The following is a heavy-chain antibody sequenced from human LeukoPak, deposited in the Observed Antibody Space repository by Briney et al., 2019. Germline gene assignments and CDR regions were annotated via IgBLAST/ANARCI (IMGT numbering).Heavy chain of an antibody. CDR1: GFTFSSYG. CDR2: IWYDGSNK. V-gene: IGHV3-33*01. Sequence: GRSLRLSCAASGFTFSSYGMHWVRQAPGKGLEWVAVIWYDGSNKYYADSVKGRFTISRDNSKNTLYLQMNSLRAEDTAVYYCARAKGPSAATTVLDYWGQGTLVTVSS. D-gene: IGHD4-17*01. CDR3: ARAKGPSAATTVLDY. J-gene: IGHJ4*02.